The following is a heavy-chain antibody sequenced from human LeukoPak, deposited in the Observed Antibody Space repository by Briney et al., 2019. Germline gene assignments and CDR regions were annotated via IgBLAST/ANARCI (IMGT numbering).Heavy chain of an antibody. CDR2: MSYSGHT. V-gene: IGHV4-39*07. CDR1: GGSISSSTYY. CDR3: ARDRDVDDFDS. D-gene: IGHD2-15*01. Sequence: SETLSLTCTVSGGSISSSTYYWGWIRQPPGKGLEWIVSMSYSGHTYYNPSLKSRVTTSIDTSKNQLSLNLKSVTAADTAVYYCARDRDVDDFDSWGHGTLVTVSS. J-gene: IGHJ4*01.